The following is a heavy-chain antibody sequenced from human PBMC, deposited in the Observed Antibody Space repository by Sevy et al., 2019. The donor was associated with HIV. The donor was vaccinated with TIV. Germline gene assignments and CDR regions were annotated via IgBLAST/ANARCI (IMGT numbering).Heavy chain of an antibody. CDR1: GLTFSNYW. Sequence: GGSLRLSCAASGLTFSNYWMSWVRQAPGKGLEWVANIKQDGSEKYYVDSVKGRFTISRDNAKNSLYLQMNSLRAEDTALYYCARAIGAAESYWGQRTQVTVSS. J-gene: IGHJ4*02. CDR3: ARAIGAAESY. D-gene: IGHD6-13*01. V-gene: IGHV3-7*01. CDR2: IKQDGSEK.